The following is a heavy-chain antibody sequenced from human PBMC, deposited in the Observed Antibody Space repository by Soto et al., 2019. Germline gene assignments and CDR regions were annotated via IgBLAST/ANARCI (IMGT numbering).Heavy chain of an antibody. J-gene: IGHJ5*01. D-gene: IGHD2-15*01. CDR3: ARAMLYCTGGSCSTWFDS. CDR2: IYWDDDK. CDR1: GFSLSTHGVG. Sequence: QITLKESGPTLVKPTQTLTLTCTFSGFSLSTHGVGVGWVRQPAGKALEWLALIYWDDDKRYSASLNSRLTITKDTSKNQVVLTMTNMDPLDTATYYCARAMLYCTGGSCSTWFDSWGQGTLVTVSS. V-gene: IGHV2-5*02.